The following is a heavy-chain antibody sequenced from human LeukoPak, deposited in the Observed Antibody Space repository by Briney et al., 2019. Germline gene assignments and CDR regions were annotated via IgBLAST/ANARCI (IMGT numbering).Heavy chain of an antibody. CDR3: ARDPWQLAHLYFDY. Sequence: GGSLRLSCAASGFTFDDYGMSWVRQAPGKGLEWVSSISSDSSYIYYADSVKGRFTISRDNAKNSLYLQMNSLRAEDTAVYYCARDPWQLAHLYFDYWGQGTLVTVSS. CDR2: ISSDSSYI. J-gene: IGHJ4*02. CDR1: GFTFDDYG. V-gene: IGHV3-21*01. D-gene: IGHD6-6*01.